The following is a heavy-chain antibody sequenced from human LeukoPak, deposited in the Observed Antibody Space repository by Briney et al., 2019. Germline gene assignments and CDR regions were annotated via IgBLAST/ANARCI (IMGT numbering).Heavy chain of an antibody. CDR3: AKDGPYYGSGSLFGDNWFDP. V-gene: IGHV3-23*01. CDR1: EIIFSSYG. CDR2: IRHTGGSP. D-gene: IGHD3-10*01. J-gene: IGHJ5*02. Sequence: GGTLTLSCAASEIIFSSYGMSWVRQAPGTGLEWVSSIRHTGGSPYYADSVKGRFTVSRDNSKNTLYLQMNSLRAEDTAVYYCAKDGPYYGSGSLFGDNWFDPWGQGTLVTVSS.